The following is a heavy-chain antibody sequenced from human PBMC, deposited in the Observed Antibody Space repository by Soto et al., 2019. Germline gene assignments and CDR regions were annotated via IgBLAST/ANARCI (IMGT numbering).Heavy chain of an antibody. D-gene: IGHD3-3*01. CDR2: IYHSGST. J-gene: IGHJ5*02. CDR3: ARVFLEWLLDFSNWFDP. CDR1: GYSISSGYY. Sequence: SETRSLTWAVSGYSISSGYYWGCIRQPPGKGLEWIGSIYHSGSTYYNPSLKSRVTISVDTSKNQFSLKLSSVTAADTAVYYCARVFLEWLLDFSNWFDPWGQGTLVTVSS. V-gene: IGHV4-38-2*01.